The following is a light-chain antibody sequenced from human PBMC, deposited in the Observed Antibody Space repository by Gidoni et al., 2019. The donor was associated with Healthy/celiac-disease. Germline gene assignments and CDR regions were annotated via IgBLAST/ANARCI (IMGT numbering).Light chain of an antibody. V-gene: IGKV1-33*01. J-gene: IGKJ2*01. CDR2: DAS. CDR3: QQYDNLPSYT. CDR1: QDISNY. Sequence: DIQMTQSPSSLSASVGDRVTITCQASQDISNYLNWYQQKPGKAPKLLIYDASNLETGVPSRFSGSGSGTDFTFTISSLQPEDIATYYCQQYDNLPSYTFAQXTKLEIK.